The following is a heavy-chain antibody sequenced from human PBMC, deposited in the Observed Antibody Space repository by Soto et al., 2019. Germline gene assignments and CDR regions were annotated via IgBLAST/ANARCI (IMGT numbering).Heavy chain of an antibody. V-gene: IGHV1-2*02. J-gene: IGHJ6*02. Sequence: QVQLVQSGAEVKKPGASVKVSCKASGYTFTGYYMHWVRQSPGQGLEWMGWINPNSGDTSYAQKLQGSVTMTRDTSITTAYMELGRLQSDDTAVFYCAAGHCSSTSCYGSDYYYGLDVWGQGTTVTVSS. D-gene: IGHD2-2*01. CDR2: INPNSGDT. CDR1: GYTFTGYY. CDR3: AAGHCSSTSCYGSDYYYGLDV.